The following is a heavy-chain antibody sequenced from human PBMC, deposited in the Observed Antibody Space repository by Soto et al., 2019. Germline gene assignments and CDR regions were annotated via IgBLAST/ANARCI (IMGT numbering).Heavy chain of an antibody. Sequence: TLSLTCTVSGGSISSGDYYWSWIRQPPGKGLEWIGYIYYSGSTYYNPSLKSRVTISVDTSKNQFSLKLSSVTAADTAVYYCALTKGWNYEYYYGMDVWGQGTTVTVSS. J-gene: IGHJ6*02. D-gene: IGHD1-7*01. CDR1: GGSISSGDYY. V-gene: IGHV4-30-4*01. CDR3: ALTKGWNYEYYYGMDV. CDR2: IYYSGST.